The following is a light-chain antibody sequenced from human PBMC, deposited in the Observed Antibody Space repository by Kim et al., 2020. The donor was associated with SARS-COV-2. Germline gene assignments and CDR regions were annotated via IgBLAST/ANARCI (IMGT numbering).Light chain of an antibody. CDR1: QSISSY. J-gene: IGKJ4*01. CDR2: ATS. Sequence: DIQMTQSPSSLSASVGDRFTITCRASQSISSYLNWYQQKPGKAPKFLIYATSSLQSGVPSRFSGSGSGTDFTLTISSLQPEDFATYYCQQSYNTPLTFGGGTKVEIK. CDR3: QQSYNTPLT. V-gene: IGKV1-39*01.